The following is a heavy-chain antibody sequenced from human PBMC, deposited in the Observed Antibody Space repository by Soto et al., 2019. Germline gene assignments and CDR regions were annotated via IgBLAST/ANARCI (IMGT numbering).Heavy chain of an antibody. D-gene: IGHD5-18*01. J-gene: IGHJ6*02. V-gene: IGHV4-30-2*01. CDR3: ARGLPPDLYSYGYYCYGMDV. Sequence: SETLSLTCAVSGGSISSGGYSWSWIRQPPGKGLEWIGYIYHSGSTYYNPSLKSRVTISVDRSKNQFSLKLSSVTAADTAVYYCARGLPPDLYSYGYYCYGMDVWGQGTTVTVSS. CDR1: GGSISSGGYS. CDR2: IYHSGST.